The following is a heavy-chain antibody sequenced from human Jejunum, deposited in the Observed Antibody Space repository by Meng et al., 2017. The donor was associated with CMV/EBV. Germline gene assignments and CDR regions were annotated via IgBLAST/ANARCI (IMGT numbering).Heavy chain of an antibody. J-gene: IGHJ4*02. CDR2: ISGRGRST. V-gene: IGHV3-64*04. CDR1: GFTFNTYT. Sequence: SGFTFNTYTMHWVRQAPGRGLEFVSAISGRGRSTFYADSVKGRFTISRDNSKNTLYLQVNSLRLEDTGVYYCARGTGSGSWLIDSWGQGTLVTVSS. D-gene: IGHD6-13*01. CDR3: ARGTGSGSWLIDS.